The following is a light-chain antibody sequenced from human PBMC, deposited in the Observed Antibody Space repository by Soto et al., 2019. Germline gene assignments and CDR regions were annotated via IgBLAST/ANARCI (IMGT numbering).Light chain of an antibody. CDR1: ETIIDY. J-gene: IGKJ2*01. Sequence: DIQMSQSPSSLSASVGARVTLTCRASETIIDYLNWYQQQPGEAPKLLIFSASRLHSGVPSKFRGSGSGTHFTLTISSLQPEDFATYFCQQSFSAPLTFGQGTKLQAK. V-gene: IGKV1-39*01. CDR2: SAS. CDR3: QQSFSAPLT.